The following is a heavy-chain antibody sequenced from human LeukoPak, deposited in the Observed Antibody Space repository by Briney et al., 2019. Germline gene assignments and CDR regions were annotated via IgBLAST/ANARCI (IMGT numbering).Heavy chain of an antibody. D-gene: IGHD6-19*01. J-gene: IGHJ4*02. CDR3: DRDGRYSSGWYCDDY. Sequence: ASVTLSCKASGYTVTSYYMHWVRRAPGQGLEWMGWINPNSGGTNYAQKFQGRVTMTRDTSISTDYMELSRLRSDAAAVYYCDRDGRYSSGWYCDDYWGQGTLVTVSS. V-gene: IGHV1-2*02. CDR1: GYTVTSYY. CDR2: INPNSGGT.